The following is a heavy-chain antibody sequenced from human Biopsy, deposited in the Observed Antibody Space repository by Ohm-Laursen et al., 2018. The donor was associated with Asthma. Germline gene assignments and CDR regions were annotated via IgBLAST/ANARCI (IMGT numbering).Heavy chain of an antibody. D-gene: IGHD1-1*01. V-gene: IGHV1-24*01. CDR3: ASDFPKGCVRYNLQF. J-gene: IGHJ4*02. CDR2: HDHEEGGT. CDR1: GYSLTALS. Sequence: ASVKVSCKISGYSLTALSMHWVRQAPGQGLEWMGGHDHEEGGTVNARRFQGRVTMTEDTSTDTAYMELSSLSSDDTAVYYCASDFPKGCVRYNLQFWGQGTLVTVSS.